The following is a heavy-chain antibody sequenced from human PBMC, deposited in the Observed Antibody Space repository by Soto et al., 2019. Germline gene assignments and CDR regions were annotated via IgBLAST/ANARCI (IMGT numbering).Heavy chain of an antibody. CDR2: IGGFNDDT. Sequence: QVQLVQSGAEMKNPGASVKVSCKASGYTFTSYGISWVRQAPGQGLEWMGWIGGFNDDTNHAQKLQGRVTMTKDTSTSTAYMELRSLKFDDTAVYYCARSGSYYPARNWFGPWGQGTLVTVSS. D-gene: IGHD3-10*01. CDR3: ARSGSYYPARNWFGP. V-gene: IGHV1-18*01. J-gene: IGHJ5*02. CDR1: GYTFTSYG.